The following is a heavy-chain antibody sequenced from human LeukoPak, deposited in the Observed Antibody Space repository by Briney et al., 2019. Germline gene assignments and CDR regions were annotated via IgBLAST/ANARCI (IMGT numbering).Heavy chain of an antibody. CDR2: ISGSGSGGST. D-gene: IGHD6-13*01. CDR3: ARDYIAAAGTVFDY. V-gene: IGHV3-23*01. Sequence: GGSLRLSCAASGFTFSSSAMSWVRQAPGKGLEWVSSISGSGSGGSTYYADSVKGRFTISRDNAKNSLYLQMNSLRAEDTAVYYCARDYIAAAGTVFDYWGQGTLVTVSS. CDR1: GFTFSSSA. J-gene: IGHJ4*02.